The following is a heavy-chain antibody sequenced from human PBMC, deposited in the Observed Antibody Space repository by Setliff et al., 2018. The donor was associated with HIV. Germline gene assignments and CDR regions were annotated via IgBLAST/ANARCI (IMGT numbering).Heavy chain of an antibody. D-gene: IGHD2-21*02. V-gene: IGHV4-39*01. Sequence: PSETLSLTCTVSGGSISTSRYYWGWIRQPPGKGLEWIGSINYRGNTYYNPSLKSRVSISVDTSKNQFSLKMTSVTAADTAVYYGVRVVVTAIMDYYYYYMDVWGKGTTVTVSS. J-gene: IGHJ6*03. CDR1: GGSISTSRYY. CDR3: VRVVVTAIMDYYYYYMDV. CDR2: INYRGNT.